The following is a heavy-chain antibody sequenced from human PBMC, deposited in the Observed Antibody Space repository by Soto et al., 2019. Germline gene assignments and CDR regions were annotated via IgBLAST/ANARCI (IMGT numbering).Heavy chain of an antibody. J-gene: IGHJ6*02. Sequence: VKVSCKTSGYSFTKYGLHWVRQAPGQRLEWMGWINPGNGDTKYSQKFQGRVTITRDTSATTAYMELSSLRSEDSAVFYCARTDCSSTSCYNYYYYGMDVWGQGTTVTVSS. CDR1: GYSFTKYG. CDR3: ARTDCSSTSCYNYYYYGMDV. V-gene: IGHV1-3*01. D-gene: IGHD2-2*01. CDR2: INPGNGDT.